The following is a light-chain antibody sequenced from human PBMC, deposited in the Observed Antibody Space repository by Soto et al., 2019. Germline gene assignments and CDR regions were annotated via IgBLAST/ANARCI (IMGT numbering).Light chain of an antibody. Sequence: DIVMTQSPDSLAVSLGERVTTNCKSSQSVLHSSNNKNYLTWYQQKPGQHPKLLIYWASTRESGVPDRFSGSGSGTDFTLTVSSLQAEDVAVYYCQQSYTLPVPFGGGTKVEI. V-gene: IGKV4-1*01. CDR3: QQSYTLPVP. CDR1: QSVLHSSNNKNY. J-gene: IGKJ4*01. CDR2: WAS.